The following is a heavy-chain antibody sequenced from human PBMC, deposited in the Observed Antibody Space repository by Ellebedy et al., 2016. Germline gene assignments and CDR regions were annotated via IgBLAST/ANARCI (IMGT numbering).Heavy chain of an antibody. CDR2: LSGSGPKT. V-gene: IGHV3-23*01. CDR3: AKHETDGDYYFDL. D-gene: IGHD2-21*01. J-gene: IGHJ2*01. Sequence: GGSLRLSXAASGFTFKTYAMSWVRQAPREGLEWVSTLSGSGPKTYYADSVQGRFTISRDNSKSTLYLQMNSLRAEDTAVYYCAKHETDGDYYFDLWGRGTLVTVSS. CDR1: GFTFKTYA.